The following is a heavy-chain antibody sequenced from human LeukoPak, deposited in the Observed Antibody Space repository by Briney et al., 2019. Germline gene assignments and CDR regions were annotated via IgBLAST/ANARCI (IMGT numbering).Heavy chain of an antibody. CDR3: ARLWIVPVGGVAFDI. CDR1: GFTFSGSA. V-gene: IGHV3-73*01. Sequence: GGSLRLSCAASGFTFSGSAMHWVRQASGKGLEWVGRIRSKANSYATAYAASVKGRFTISRDDSKNTAYLQMNSLKTEDTAVYYCARLWIVPVGGVAFDIWGQGTMVTVSS. J-gene: IGHJ3*02. D-gene: IGHD2-2*03. CDR2: IRSKANSYAT.